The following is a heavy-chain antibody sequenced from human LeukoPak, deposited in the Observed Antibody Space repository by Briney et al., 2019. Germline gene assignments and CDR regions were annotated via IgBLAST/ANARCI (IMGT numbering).Heavy chain of an antibody. D-gene: IGHD5-18*01. V-gene: IGHV4-34*01. CDR3: ARQSTAMGTFDY. Sequence: SETLSLTCAVYGGSFSGYFWSWIRQPPGKGLEWIGEINHRGSTNYNPSLKSRVTISVDTSKNQFSLTLSSVTAADAAVYYCARQSTAMGTFDYWGQGTLVPVSS. J-gene: IGHJ4*02. CDR2: INHRGST. CDR1: GGSFSGYF.